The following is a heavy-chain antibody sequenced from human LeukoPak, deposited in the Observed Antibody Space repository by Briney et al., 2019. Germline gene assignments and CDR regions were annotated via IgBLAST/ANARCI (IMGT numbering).Heavy chain of an antibody. J-gene: IGHJ3*02. D-gene: IGHD3-9*01. CDR1: GYTFTGYY. CDR3: ARVPYYDILTGDLNDAFDI. V-gene: IGHV1-2*02. Sequence: ASVNVSCKASGYTFTGYYVHWVRQAPGQRLEWRGWINPNIGGTNYPQKFQRRVTITRDTSISTAYMELSRLKSDDTAVDYCARVPYYDILTGDLNDAFDIWGQGTMVTVSS. CDR2: INPNIGGT.